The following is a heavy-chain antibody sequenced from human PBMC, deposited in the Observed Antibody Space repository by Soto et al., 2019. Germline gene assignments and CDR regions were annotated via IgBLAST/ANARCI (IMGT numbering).Heavy chain of an antibody. J-gene: IGHJ4*02. V-gene: IGHV3-30*18. CDR1: GFTFSSYG. Sequence: PGGSLRLSCAASGFTFSSYGMHWVRQAPGKGLEWVAVISYDGSNKYYADSVKGRFTISRDNSKNTLYLQMNSLRAEDTAVYYCAKDRRGGYDSYFDYWGQRTLVTVSS. D-gene: IGHD5-12*01. CDR2: ISYDGSNK. CDR3: AKDRRGGYDSYFDY.